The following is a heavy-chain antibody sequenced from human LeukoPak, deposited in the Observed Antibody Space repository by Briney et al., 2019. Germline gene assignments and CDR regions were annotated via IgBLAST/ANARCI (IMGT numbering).Heavy chain of an antibody. Sequence: PGGSLRLSCAASGFTFSSYAMSWVRQAPGKGLEWVSAISGSGGSTYYADSVKGRFTISRDNSKNTLYLQMNSLRAEDTAVYYCARDSGYDPGPFDYWGQGALVTVSS. CDR1: GFTFSSYA. CDR2: ISGSGGST. V-gene: IGHV3-23*01. J-gene: IGHJ4*02. D-gene: IGHD5-12*01. CDR3: ARDSGYDPGPFDY.